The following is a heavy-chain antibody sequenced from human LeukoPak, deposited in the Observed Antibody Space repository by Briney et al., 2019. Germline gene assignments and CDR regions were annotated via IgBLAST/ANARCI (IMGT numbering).Heavy chain of an antibody. CDR3: SRGYSSSWPKAIDY. Sequence: PGGSLKLSCAASGFTFSGSPMHWVRQASGKGLEWVGRIRSKGNSYATAYAASVKGRFTISRDDSKNTAYLQMNSLKTEDTAVYYCSRGYSSSWPKAIDYWGQGTMVRVCS. D-gene: IGHD6-13*01. CDR1: GFTFSGSP. J-gene: IGHJ4*02. V-gene: IGHV3-73*01. CDR2: IRSKGNSYAT.